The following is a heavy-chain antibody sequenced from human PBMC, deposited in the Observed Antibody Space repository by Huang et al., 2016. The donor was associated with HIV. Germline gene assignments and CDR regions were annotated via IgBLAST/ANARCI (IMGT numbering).Heavy chain of an antibody. Sequence: QVQLQQWGAGLLRPSETLSLTCAVYGGSFSGYYGTWIRQPPGKGLEWLGEINHSESTNYNPSLKSRGTISLDTSRNQFSLTLTSVTAADTAVYYCARGQGGYYYYYMDVWGKGTTVTVSS. CDR1: GGSFSGYY. J-gene: IGHJ6*03. CDR3: ARGQGGYYYYYMDV. CDR2: INHSEST. V-gene: IGHV4-34*01.